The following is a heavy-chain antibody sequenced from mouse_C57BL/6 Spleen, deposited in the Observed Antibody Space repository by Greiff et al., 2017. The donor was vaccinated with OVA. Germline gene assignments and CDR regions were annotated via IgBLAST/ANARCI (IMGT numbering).Heavy chain of an antibody. CDR3: ARSTVVADYAMDY. D-gene: IGHD1-1*01. CDR1: GYTFTSYW. J-gene: IGHJ4*01. V-gene: IGHV1-52*01. Sequence: VQLQQPGAELVRPGSSVKLSCKASGYTFTSYWMHWVKQRPIQGLEWIGNIDPSDSDTHYNQKFKDKATLTVDKSSSTAYMQLSSLTSEDSAVYYCARSTVVADYAMDYWGQGTSVTVSS. CDR2: IDPSDSDT.